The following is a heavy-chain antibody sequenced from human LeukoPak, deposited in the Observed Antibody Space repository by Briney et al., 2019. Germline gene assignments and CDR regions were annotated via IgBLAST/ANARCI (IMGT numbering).Heavy chain of an antibody. D-gene: IGHD5-24*01. CDR3: TRGPGGYNSRGFYFDY. Sequence: SETLSLTCAVYGGSFSDYYWHWIRQPPGKELEWIGEINHSGNTNYNPSLMSRVTISVDTPKNQFTLKLSSVTAADTAVCWCTRGPGGYNSRGFYFDYWGQGTLVTVSS. CDR2: INHSGNT. V-gene: IGHV4-34*01. CDR1: GGSFSDYY. J-gene: IGHJ4*02.